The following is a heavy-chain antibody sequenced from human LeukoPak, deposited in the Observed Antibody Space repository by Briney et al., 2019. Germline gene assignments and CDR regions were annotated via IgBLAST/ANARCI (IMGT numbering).Heavy chain of an antibody. CDR2: IIPILGIA. CDR1: GGTFSSYA. J-gene: IGHJ3*02. Sequence: SVKVSCKASGGTFSSYAISWVRQAPGQGLEWMGRIIPILGIANYAQEFQGRVTITADESTSTAYMELSSLRSEDTAVYYCARANVAAHAISPFDIWGQGTMVTVSS. V-gene: IGHV1-69*04. D-gene: IGHD1-1*01. CDR3: ARANVAAHAISPFDI.